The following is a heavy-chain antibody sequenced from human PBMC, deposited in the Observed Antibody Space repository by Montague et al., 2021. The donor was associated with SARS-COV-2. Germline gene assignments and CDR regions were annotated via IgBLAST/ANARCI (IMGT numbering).Heavy chain of an antibody. Sequence: SLRLSCAASGFTFSNYGIHWVRQAPGKGLEWVAVISYDGSNKYYADSVKGRFTISRDNSKNTLYLQMNSLRTEDTAVYYCAEDWWIKIAAPEYFDYWGQGTLVTVSS. CDR1: GFTFSNYG. CDR3: AEDWWIKIAAPEYFDY. J-gene: IGHJ4*02. D-gene: IGHD6-25*01. V-gene: IGHV3-30*18. CDR2: ISYDGSNK.